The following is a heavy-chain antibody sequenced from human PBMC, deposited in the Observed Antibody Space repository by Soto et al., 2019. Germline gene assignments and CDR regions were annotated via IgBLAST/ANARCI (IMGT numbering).Heavy chain of an antibody. CDR1: GGTFRTYT. CDR3: ARSIQEDTGVAGAKDIWFDP. CDR2: IIPILDVA. J-gene: IGHJ5*02. Sequence: QVQLVQSGAEVKRPGSSVKVSCQTSGGTFRTYTINWVRQAPGQGLEWMGRIIPILDVANYAEKFQSRVTITADKSARTGYMKLRSLRSEDTAVYYCARSIQEDTGVAGAKDIWFDPWGQGTLVTVYS. D-gene: IGHD5-18*01. V-gene: IGHV1-69*02.